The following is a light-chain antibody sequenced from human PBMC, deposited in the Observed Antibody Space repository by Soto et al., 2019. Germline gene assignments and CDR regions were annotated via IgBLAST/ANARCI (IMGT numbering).Light chain of an antibody. CDR1: QDISNH. J-gene: IGKJ5*01. V-gene: IGKV3-11*01. CDR2: DAS. Sequence: EIVLTQSPATLSLSPGDIATLSCRASQDISNHLAWYQQRPGQAPRLLIYDASNRATGIPARFSGSGSGTDFTLTISRLQPDDFAVYYCQHRSNWPPAFGQGTRLEIK. CDR3: QHRSNWPPA.